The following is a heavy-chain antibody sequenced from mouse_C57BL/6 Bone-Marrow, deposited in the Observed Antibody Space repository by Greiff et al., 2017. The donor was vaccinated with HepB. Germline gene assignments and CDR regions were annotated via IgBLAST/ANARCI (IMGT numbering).Heavy chain of an antibody. CDR3: ARRDFTTVVAYYFDY. V-gene: IGHV1-19*01. CDR1: GYTFTDYY. D-gene: IGHD1-1*01. CDR2: INPYNGGT. Sequence: VQLQQSGPVLVKPGASVKMSCKASGYTFTDYYMNWVKQSHGKSLEWIGVINPYNGGTSYNQKFKGKATLTVDKSSSTAYMELNSLTSEDSAVYYCARRDFTTVVAYYFDYWGQGTTLTVSS. J-gene: IGHJ2*01.